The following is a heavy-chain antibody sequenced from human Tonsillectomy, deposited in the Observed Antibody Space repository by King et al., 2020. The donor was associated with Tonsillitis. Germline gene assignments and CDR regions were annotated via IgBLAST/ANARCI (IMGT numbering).Heavy chain of an antibody. J-gene: IGHJ4*02. CDR3: ARDQQLIR. D-gene: IGHD6-13*01. CDR2: ISSSSSYI. CDR1: GFTFSRDS. V-gene: IGHV3-21*01. Sequence: VQLVESGGGLVKPGGSLRLSCAASGFTFSRDSMNWVRQAPGKGLEWVSYISSSSSYIYYADSVEGRFTISRDNANNSLYLQMNSLRAEDTAVYYCARDQQLIRWGQGTLVTVSS.